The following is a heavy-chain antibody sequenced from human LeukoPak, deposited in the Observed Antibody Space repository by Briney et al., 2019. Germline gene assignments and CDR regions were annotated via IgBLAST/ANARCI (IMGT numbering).Heavy chain of an antibody. CDR2: IKQDGSEK. CDR3: ASSWARARFDY. CDR1: GFTFSSYW. J-gene: IGHJ4*02. D-gene: IGHD3-16*01. V-gene: IGHV3-7*03. Sequence: GGSLRLSWAASGFTFSSYWMSWVRQAPGKGLEWVANIKQDGSEKYYVDSVKGRFTISRDNAKNSLYLQMNSLRAEDTAVYYCASSWARARFDYWGQGTLVTVSS.